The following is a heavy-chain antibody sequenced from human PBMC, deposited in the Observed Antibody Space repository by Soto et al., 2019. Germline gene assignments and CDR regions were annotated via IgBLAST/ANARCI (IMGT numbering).Heavy chain of an antibody. CDR1: GFTFSTYG. J-gene: IGHJ6*02. V-gene: IGHV3-30*18. CDR3: AKDLQSYGDYDYYCYGMDV. Sequence: QVQPVESGGGEVQPGRSLTLSCAASGFTFSTYGMHWVRQTPGKGLEWVAVISYDGTNKFYSDSVKGRFTISRDNFKNTLTLQMNSLRADDTAVYSCAKDLQSYGDYDYYCYGMDVWGLGTRVTVPS. D-gene: IGHD4-17*01. CDR2: ISYDGTNK.